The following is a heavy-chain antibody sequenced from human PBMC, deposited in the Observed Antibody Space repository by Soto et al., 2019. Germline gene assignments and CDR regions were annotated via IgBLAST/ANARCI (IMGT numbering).Heavy chain of an antibody. CDR3: ARVDYYGSGNYYRQLDY. Sequence: GGSLRLSCAASGFTFSNYAMSWVRQAPGKGLEWVSGIGSSGSNTYYADSVKGRFTISRDNSKNTLFLQMNSLRAEDTAEYYCARVDYYGSGNYYRQLDYWGQGTLVTVSS. D-gene: IGHD3-10*01. V-gene: IGHV3-23*01. CDR1: GFTFSNYA. CDR2: IGSSGSNT. J-gene: IGHJ4*02.